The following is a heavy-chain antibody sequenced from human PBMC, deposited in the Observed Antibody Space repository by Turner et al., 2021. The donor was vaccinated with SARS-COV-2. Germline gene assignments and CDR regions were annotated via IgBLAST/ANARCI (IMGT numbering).Heavy chain of an antibody. D-gene: IGHD3-10*01. V-gene: IGHV4-39*01. J-gene: IGHJ4*02. CDR1: GDSISSSPYH. Sequence: QLQLQESGPGLVKPSETLSLTCTVAGDSISSSPYHWGWIRQPPGKGLGWIGSIYYSGNTYYNPSLKSRVAISVATSKNQFSLRLSSVTAADTAVYYCAIQRPYGSGSYAPFYFDYWGRGTLVTVSS. CDR2: IYYSGNT. CDR3: AIQRPYGSGSYAPFYFDY.